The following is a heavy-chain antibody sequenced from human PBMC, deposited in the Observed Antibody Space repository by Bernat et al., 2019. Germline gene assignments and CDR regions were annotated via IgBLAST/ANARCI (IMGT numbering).Heavy chain of an antibody. J-gene: IGHJ4*02. CDR3: AKAAATVVTPGFY. V-gene: IGHV3-23*01. CDR2: ISGSGGGT. CDR1: GFTFSNNA. D-gene: IGHD4-23*01. Sequence: EVQLLESGGGLVQPGGSLRLSCAASGFTFSNNAMSWVRQAPGKGLEWVSAISGSGGGTYYADSVKGRFTISRVSSKNTLYLQMSSLRAEDTAIYYCAKAAATVVTPGFYWGQGTLVTVSS.